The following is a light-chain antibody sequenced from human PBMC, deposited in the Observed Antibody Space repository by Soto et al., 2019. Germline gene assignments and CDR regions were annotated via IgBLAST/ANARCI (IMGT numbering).Light chain of an antibody. CDR2: GAS. CDR3: KQYVSSLP. CDR1: QSVSSNY. Sequence: EIVLTQSPGTLSLSPGERATLSCRASQSVSSNYLAWYQQKPGQAPRRLIYGASSRATGIPDRFSGSGSGTDFTLTISRLEPEDFAVYYCKQYVSSLPFDGGTKGEIK. V-gene: IGKV3-20*01. J-gene: IGKJ4*01.